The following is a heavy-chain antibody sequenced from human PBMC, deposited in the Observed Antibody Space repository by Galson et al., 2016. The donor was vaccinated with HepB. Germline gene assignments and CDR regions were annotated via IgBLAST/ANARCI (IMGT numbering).Heavy chain of an antibody. CDR2: INAGNGNT. J-gene: IGHJ6*02. D-gene: IGHD3-9*01. Sequence: SVKVSCKASGYPFTSYAMHWVRQAPGQRLEWMGWINAGNGNTKYSQKFQGRVTITRDTSASTAYMELSSLRSEDTAVYYCARKFDRLDYYGMDVWGQGTTVTVSS. CDR3: ARKFDRLDYYGMDV. CDR1: GYPFTSYA. V-gene: IGHV1-3*01.